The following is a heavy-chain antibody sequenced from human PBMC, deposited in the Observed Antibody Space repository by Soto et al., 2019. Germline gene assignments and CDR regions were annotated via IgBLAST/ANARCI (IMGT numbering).Heavy chain of an antibody. CDR3: ARAADCSGGSCYFFLGY. J-gene: IGHJ4*02. Sequence: QVQLQESGPGLVKPSQTLSLTCTVSGGSISSGDYYWSWIRQPPGKGREWIGYIYYSGSTYYNPSLKSRVTISVDTSKNQFSLKLSSVTAADTAVYYCARAADCSGGSCYFFLGYWGQGTLVTVSS. V-gene: IGHV4-30-4*01. D-gene: IGHD2-15*01. CDR1: GGSISSGDYY. CDR2: IYYSGST.